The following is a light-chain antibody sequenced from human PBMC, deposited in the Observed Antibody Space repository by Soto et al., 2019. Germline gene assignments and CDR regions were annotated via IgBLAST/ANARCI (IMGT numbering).Light chain of an antibody. Sequence: QSVLTQPASVSGSPGQSITISCTGTSSDVGGYNYVSWYQQHPGKAPKLMIYDVSNRPSGVSNRFSGSKSGTSASLAIGGLQSEDEADYYCAAWDDSLNGFYVFGTGTKVTVL. CDR1: SSDVGGYNY. V-gene: IGLV2-14*01. CDR2: DVS. CDR3: AAWDDSLNGFYV. J-gene: IGLJ1*01.